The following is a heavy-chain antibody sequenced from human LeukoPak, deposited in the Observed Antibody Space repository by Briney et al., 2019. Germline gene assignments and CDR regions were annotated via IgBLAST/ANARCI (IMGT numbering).Heavy chain of an antibody. J-gene: IGHJ4*02. CDR3: ASVLWELPKGYYFDF. V-gene: IGHV1-69*13. D-gene: IGHD3-16*01. CDR1: GGSFRNNA. CDR2: IIAIFGTA. Sequence: GASVKVSCKASGGSFRNNAISWVRQAPGQGLEWMGTIIAIFGTANYAQKFQGRFTITSDESTSTVYMELSSLSSEDTAVYYCASVLWELPKGYYFDFWGQGTLVTVSS.